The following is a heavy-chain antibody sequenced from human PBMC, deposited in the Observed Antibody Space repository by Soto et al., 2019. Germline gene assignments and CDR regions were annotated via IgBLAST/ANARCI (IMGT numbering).Heavy chain of an antibody. CDR2: IYYSGRT. Sequence: QVQLQESGPGLVKPSQTLSLTCTVSVGSISSGGYYWSWIRQHPGKGLEWIVYIYYSGRTYSNPSLKSRVTISVDPAKNQFSLKLSSVAAADTAVYYCARDSTATIFGVVIGVGMDVWGQGTTVTVSS. CDR1: VGSISSGGYY. CDR3: ARDSTATIFGVVIGVGMDV. D-gene: IGHD3-3*01. V-gene: IGHV4-31*03. J-gene: IGHJ6*02.